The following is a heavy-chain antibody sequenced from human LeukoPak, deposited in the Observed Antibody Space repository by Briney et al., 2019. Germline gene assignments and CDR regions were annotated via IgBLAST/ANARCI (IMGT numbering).Heavy chain of an antibody. CDR1: GYTFTSYG. CDR3: ASGADTYSGSKPPLLDY. V-gene: IGHV1-18*01. D-gene: IGHD1-26*01. CDR2: ISAYNGNT. Sequence: GASVKVSCKASGYTFTSYGISWVRQAPGQGLEWMGWISAYNGNTNYAQKLQGRVTMTTDTSTSTAYMELRSLRSDDTAVYYCASGADTYSGSKPPLLDYWGQGTLVTVSS. J-gene: IGHJ4*02.